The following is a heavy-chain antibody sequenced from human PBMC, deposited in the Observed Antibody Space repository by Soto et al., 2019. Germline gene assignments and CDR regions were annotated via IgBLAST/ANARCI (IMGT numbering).Heavy chain of an antibody. J-gene: IGHJ6*02. Sequence: SETLSLTCTVSGGSISSGDYYWSWIRQPPGKGLEWIGYIYYSGSTYYNPSLKSRVTISVDTSKNQFSLKLSSVTAADTALYYCASSYYYDSSGPNYYGLDVWGQGTTVTVSS. CDR3: ASSYYYDSSGPNYYGLDV. V-gene: IGHV4-30-4*01. D-gene: IGHD3-22*01. CDR1: GGSISSGDYY. CDR2: IYYSGST.